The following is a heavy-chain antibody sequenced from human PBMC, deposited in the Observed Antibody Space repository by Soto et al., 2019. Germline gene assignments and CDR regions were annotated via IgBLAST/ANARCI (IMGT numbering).Heavy chain of an antibody. D-gene: IGHD2-21*02. J-gene: IGHJ5*02. V-gene: IGHV3-9*01. CDR1: GFTFDDYA. CDR2: ISWNSGSI. Sequence: EVQLVESGGGLVQPGRSLRLSCAASGFTFDDYAMHWVRQAPGKGLEWVSGISWNSGSIGYADSVKGRFTISRDNAKNSLYLQMNSLRAEDTALYYCAKSGCGGDCYRGWFDPWGQGTLVTVSS. CDR3: AKSGCGGDCYRGWFDP.